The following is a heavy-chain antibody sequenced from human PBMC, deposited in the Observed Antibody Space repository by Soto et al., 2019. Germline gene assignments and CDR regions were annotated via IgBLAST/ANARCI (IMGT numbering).Heavy chain of an antibody. D-gene: IGHD3-22*01. CDR1: GFTFSSYW. CDR2: IKQDGSEK. J-gene: IGHJ1*01. V-gene: IGHV3-7*03. Sequence: PGGSLRLSCAASGFTFSSYWMSWVRQAPGKGLEWVANIKQDGSEKYYVDSVKGRFTISRDNSKNTLYLQMNSLRAEDTAVYYCARDRVDSGYPDYYQHWGQGTLVTVSS. CDR3: ARDRVDSGYPDYYQH.